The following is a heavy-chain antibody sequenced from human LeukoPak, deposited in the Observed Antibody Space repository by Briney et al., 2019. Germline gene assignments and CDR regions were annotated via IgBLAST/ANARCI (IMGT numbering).Heavy chain of an antibody. J-gene: IGHJ3*01. CDR1: GFTFSSYA. CDR3: AKFISVVPPGGAFHV. Sequence: HPGGSLRLSCAASGFTFSSYAMTWVRQAPGKGLEWVSAIGGGGDRTYYADSVKGRCSISRDNYKNTLYLQMNSLRAEDTAVYYCAKFISVVPPGGAFHVWGQGTAVIVSS. D-gene: IGHD2-2*01. CDR2: IGGGGDRT. V-gene: IGHV3-23*01.